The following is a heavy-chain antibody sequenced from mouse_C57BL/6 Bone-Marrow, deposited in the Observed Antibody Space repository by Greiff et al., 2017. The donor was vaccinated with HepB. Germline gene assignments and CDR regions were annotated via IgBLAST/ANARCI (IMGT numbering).Heavy chain of an antibody. CDR1: GYTFTSYG. CDR3: AACSSLFAY. Sequence: QVQLQQSGAELARPGASVKLSCKASGYTFTSYGISWVKQRTGQGLEWIGEIYPRSGNTYYNEKFKGKVTLTADTSSSTAYMELRSLTSEDSTICLCAACSSLFAYWGQGTLVTVSA. V-gene: IGHV1-81*01. D-gene: IGHD1-1*01. J-gene: IGHJ3*01. CDR2: IYPRSGNT.